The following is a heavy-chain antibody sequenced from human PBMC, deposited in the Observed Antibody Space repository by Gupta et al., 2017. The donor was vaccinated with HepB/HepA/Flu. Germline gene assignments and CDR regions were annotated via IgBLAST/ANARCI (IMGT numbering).Heavy chain of an antibody. CDR1: GYTFTSYD. CDR3: ARFSPLRFAIFGVVITQYNWFDP. D-gene: IGHD3-3*01. V-gene: IGHV1-8*01. Sequence: QVQLVQSGAEVKKPGASVKVSCKASGYTFTSYDINWVRQATGQGLEWMGWMNPNSGNTGYAQKFQGRVTMTRNTSISTAYMELSSLRSEDTAVYYCARFSPLRFAIFGVVITQYNWFDPWGQGTLVTVSS. J-gene: IGHJ5*02. CDR2: MNPNSGNT.